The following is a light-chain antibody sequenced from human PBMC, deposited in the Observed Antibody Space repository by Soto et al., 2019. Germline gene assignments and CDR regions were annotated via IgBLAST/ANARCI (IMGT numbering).Light chain of an antibody. CDR2: EVN. CDR1: SSDVAFYNH. V-gene: IGLV2-14*01. Sequence: QSALTQPASVSGSPGQSITISCTGTSSDVAFYNHVSWYQQHPGKAPKLLIYEVNNRPSVVSHLFSCSKSGNTASLTISGLQAEDEADYYCSSFASTHTYVFGTGTKLTVL. CDR3: SSFASTHTYV. J-gene: IGLJ1*01.